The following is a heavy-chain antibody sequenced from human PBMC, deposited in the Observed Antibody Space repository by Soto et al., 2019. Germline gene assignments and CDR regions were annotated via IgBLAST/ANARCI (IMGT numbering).Heavy chain of an antibody. J-gene: IGHJ4*02. D-gene: IGHD2-15*01. CDR1: GGSISSSSYY. Sequence: SETLSLTCTVSGGSISSSSYYWGWSRQPPGKGLEWIGYIHYSGSTNYNPSLQSRVTISVDTSKNQFSLKLNSVTAADTAVYYCARHYCSGSKCYYFGYWGQGTPVTVSS. CDR2: IHYSGST. CDR3: ARHYCSGSKCYYFGY. V-gene: IGHV4-61*05.